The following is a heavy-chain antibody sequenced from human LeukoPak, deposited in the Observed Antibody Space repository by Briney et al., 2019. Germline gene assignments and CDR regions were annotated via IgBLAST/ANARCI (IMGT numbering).Heavy chain of an antibody. Sequence: ASVKVSCKASGYTITSYGISWVRQAPGQGLEWMGWISAYNGNTNYAQKLQGRVTMTSDTSTSTAYMELRSLRSDDTAVYYCAREAGYYYDSSGYLHFDYWGQGTLVTVSS. J-gene: IGHJ4*02. V-gene: IGHV1-18*01. CDR3: AREAGYYYDSSGYLHFDY. CDR2: ISAYNGNT. D-gene: IGHD3-22*01. CDR1: GYTITSYG.